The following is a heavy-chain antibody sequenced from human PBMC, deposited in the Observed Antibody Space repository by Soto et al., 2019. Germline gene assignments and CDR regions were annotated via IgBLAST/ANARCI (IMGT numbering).Heavy chain of an antibody. D-gene: IGHD3-3*01. CDR1: GFTFSSYS. J-gene: IGHJ4*02. V-gene: IGHV3-21*01. CDR2: ISSSSSYI. Sequence: GGSLRLSCAASGFTFSSYSMNWVRQAPGKGLEWVSSISSSSSYIYYADSVKGRFTISRDKAKNSLYLQMNSLRAEDTAVYYCARDRRITIFGVVPGYFDYWGQGTLVTVSS. CDR3: ARDRRITIFGVVPGYFDY.